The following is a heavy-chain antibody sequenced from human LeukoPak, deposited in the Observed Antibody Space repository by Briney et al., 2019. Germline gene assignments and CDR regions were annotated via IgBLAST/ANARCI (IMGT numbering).Heavy chain of an antibody. CDR2: MRSDGSHE. D-gene: IGHD3-10*01. Sequence: PGGSLRLSCATSGFTFSSNGVHWARQAPGKGLEWVAFMRSDGSHEEYAESVKGRFAISRDNFKNTVHLQMNSLRFEDTAVYYCAKAFGSGSYITDHWGRGTLVTVSS. V-gene: IGHV3-30*02. CDR1: GFTFSSNG. J-gene: IGHJ4*02. CDR3: AKAFGSGSYITDH.